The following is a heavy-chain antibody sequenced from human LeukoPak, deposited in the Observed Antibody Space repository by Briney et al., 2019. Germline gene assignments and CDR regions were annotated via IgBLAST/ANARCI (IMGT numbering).Heavy chain of an antibody. D-gene: IGHD1-1*01. CDR2: IWFDATKE. CDR3: ARQNGPGHSLIFDY. J-gene: IGHJ4*02. Sequence: GGSLRLSCAGSGFTFGRHAMHWVRQAPGKGLEWVAAIWFDATKEHYADSVKDRSTISRDNSKSTVYFQLNSLRAEDTAVYYCARQNGPGHSLIFDYWGQGALVSVSS. CDR1: GFTFGRHA. V-gene: IGHV3-33*01.